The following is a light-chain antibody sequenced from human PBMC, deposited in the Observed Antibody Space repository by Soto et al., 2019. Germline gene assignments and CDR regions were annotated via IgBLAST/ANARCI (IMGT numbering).Light chain of an antibody. CDR2: GAS. CDR1: QSVSSN. V-gene: IGKV3-15*01. CDR3: QQYNNWPPWT. J-gene: IGKJ1*01. Sequence: ETVMTQSPATLSVSPGERATLSCRASQSVSSNVAWYQQKPGQAPRLLIYGASTRATGIPARFSGRGSGTEFTFTISSLQSEDFAVYYCQQYNNWPPWTFGQGTKVEIK.